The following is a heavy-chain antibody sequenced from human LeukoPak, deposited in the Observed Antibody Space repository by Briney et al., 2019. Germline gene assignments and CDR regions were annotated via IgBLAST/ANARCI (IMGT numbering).Heavy chain of an antibody. D-gene: IGHD3-3*01. CDR2: MNPNSGNT. J-gene: IGHJ4*02. V-gene: IGHV1-8*01. CDR1: GYTFTSYD. Sequence: VASVKVSCKASGYTFTSYDINWVRQATGQGLEWMGWMNPNSGNTGYAQKFQGRVTITADESTSTAYMELSSLRSEDTAVYYCARGGLRFLEWSLDYWGQGTLVTVSS. CDR3: ARGGLRFLEWSLDY.